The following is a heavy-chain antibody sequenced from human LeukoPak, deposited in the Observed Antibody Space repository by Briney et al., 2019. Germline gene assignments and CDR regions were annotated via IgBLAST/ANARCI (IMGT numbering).Heavy chain of an antibody. Sequence: ASVKVSCKASSYTFTSRGFSWLRQAPGQGLEWMGWINADSGNTNYAQKLQGRVTLTTDTSTNTAYMELRSLRSDDTAVYYCARDEVSGGWYNHWGQGTLVTVSS. CDR2: INADSGNT. D-gene: IGHD6-19*01. V-gene: IGHV1-18*04. J-gene: IGHJ4*02. CDR3: ARDEVSGGWYNH. CDR1: SYTFTSRG.